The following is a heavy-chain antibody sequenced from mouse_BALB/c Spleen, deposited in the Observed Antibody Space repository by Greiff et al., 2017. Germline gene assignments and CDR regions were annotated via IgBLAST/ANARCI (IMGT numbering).Heavy chain of an antibody. CDR3: ARGGNYAMDY. Sequence: QVHVKQSGAELARPGASVKMSCKASGYTFTSYTMHWVKQRPGQGLEWIGYINPSTGYTEYNQKFKDKATLTADKSSSTAYMQLSSLTSEDSAVYYCARGGNYAMDYWGQGTSVTVSS. CDR2: INPSTGYT. V-gene: IGHV1-4*01. CDR1: GYTFTSYT. J-gene: IGHJ4*01.